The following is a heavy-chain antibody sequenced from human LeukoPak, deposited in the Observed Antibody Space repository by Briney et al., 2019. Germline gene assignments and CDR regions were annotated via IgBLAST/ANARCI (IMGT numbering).Heavy chain of an antibody. CDR2: INPNSGGT. Sequence: ASVKVSCKASGYTFTGYYMHWVRQAPGQGLEWMGWINPNSGGTNYAQKFQGRVTMTTDTSTSTAYMELRSLRSDDTAVYYCARELVHCSSTSCTSYYFDYWGQGTLVTVSS. CDR3: ARELVHCSSTSCTSYYFDY. J-gene: IGHJ4*02. V-gene: IGHV1-2*02. CDR1: GYTFTGYY. D-gene: IGHD2-2*01.